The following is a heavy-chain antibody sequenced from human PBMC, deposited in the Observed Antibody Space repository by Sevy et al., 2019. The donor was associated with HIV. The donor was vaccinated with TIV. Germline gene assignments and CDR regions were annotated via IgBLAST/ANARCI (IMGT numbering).Heavy chain of an antibody. V-gene: IGHV3-30*02. CDR3: VKEGGGEGGDH. J-gene: IGHJ4*02. Sequence: GGSVRLSCAASGFSFSSYGMHWVRQAPGKGLEWMSYIQYDGSNKDYADSVKGRFTISRDNSKNTLYLQMNSLRVEDTVVFYCVKEGGGEGGDHWGQGTLVTVSS. D-gene: IGHD2-21*01. CDR2: IQYDGSNK. CDR1: GFSFSSYG.